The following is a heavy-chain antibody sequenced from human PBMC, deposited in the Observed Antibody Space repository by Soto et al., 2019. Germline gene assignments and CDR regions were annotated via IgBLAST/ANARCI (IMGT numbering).Heavy chain of an antibody. Sequence: SLKISCAASGFIFDDYAMHWVRQAPGKGLEWVSGISWNSGSIGYADSVKARFTISRDNGKNLLYLQMNSLRAEDTAFYYCAKDISGRGSFYYYFGMDVWGQGTTVTVSS. D-gene: IGHD1-26*01. CDR2: ISWNSGSI. CDR1: GFIFDDYA. CDR3: AKDISGRGSFYYYFGMDV. J-gene: IGHJ6*02. V-gene: IGHV3-9*01.